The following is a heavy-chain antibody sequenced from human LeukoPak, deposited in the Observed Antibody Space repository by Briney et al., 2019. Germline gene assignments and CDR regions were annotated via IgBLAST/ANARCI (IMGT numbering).Heavy chain of an antibody. Sequence: ASETLSLTCTVSGGSISSGSYYWGWIRQPPGKGLEWIGSIYYSGSTYYNPSLKSRVTISVDTSKNQFSLKLSSVTAADTAVYYCARGDLFYYDSSGLPGYFDYWGQGTLVTVSS. CDR3: ARGDLFYYDSSGLPGYFDY. J-gene: IGHJ4*02. CDR1: GGSISSGSYY. D-gene: IGHD3-22*01. V-gene: IGHV4-39*01. CDR2: IYYSGST.